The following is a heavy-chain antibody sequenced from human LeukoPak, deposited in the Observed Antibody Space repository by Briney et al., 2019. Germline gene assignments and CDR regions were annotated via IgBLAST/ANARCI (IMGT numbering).Heavy chain of an antibody. CDR2: ISPSGRST. D-gene: IGHD7-27*01. J-gene: IGHJ4*02. Sequence: GGSLRLSCAASGFTFSAFTMNWVRQAPGKGLELVSSISPSGRSTFHSDSVKGRFTVSRDNTQNSLFLQMNSLRAEDTGVYYCARDFSGESGYSGYWGQGALVTVSS. V-gene: IGHV3-21*01. CDR1: GFTFSAFT. CDR3: ARDFSGESGYSGY.